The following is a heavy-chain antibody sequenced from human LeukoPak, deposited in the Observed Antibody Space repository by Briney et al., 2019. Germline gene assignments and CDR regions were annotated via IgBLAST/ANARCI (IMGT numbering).Heavy chain of an antibody. CDR1: GGSISTYY. CDR2: ISDGGVT. J-gene: IGHJ4*02. D-gene: IGHD1-26*01. CDR3: ARHGGTLDYFDY. V-gene: IGHV4-59*08. Sequence: SETLSLTCNVSGGSISTYYWSWIRQPPGKGLEWIGYISDGGVTSYNPSLKGRVTISVDSPKNRFSLRLTSSTAVDTALYYCARHGGTLDYFDYWGPGSLVTVSS.